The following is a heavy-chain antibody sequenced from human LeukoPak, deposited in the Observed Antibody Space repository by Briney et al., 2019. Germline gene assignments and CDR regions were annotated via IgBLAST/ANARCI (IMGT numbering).Heavy chain of an antibody. J-gene: IGHJ4*02. CDR3: ARDLSLSSGWYVWQGAGF. CDR1: GYTFTSYG. D-gene: IGHD6-19*01. V-gene: IGHV1-18*01. CDR2: ISAYNGNT. Sequence: ASVKVSCKASGYTFTSYGISWVRQAPGQGLEWMGWISAYNGNTNYAQKLQGRVTMTTDTSTSTAYMELRSLRSDDTAVYYCARDLSLSSGWYVWQGAGFWGQGTLVTVSS.